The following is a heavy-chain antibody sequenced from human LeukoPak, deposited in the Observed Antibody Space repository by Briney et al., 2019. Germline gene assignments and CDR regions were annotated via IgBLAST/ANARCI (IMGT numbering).Heavy chain of an antibody. CDR2: IWYDGSNK. CDR1: GFTFSSYG. V-gene: IGHV3-33*01. J-gene: IGHJ6*02. CDR3: ARETSRYGMDV. Sequence: PGGSLRLSCAASGFTFSSYGIHWVRQAPGKGLEWVAVIWYDGSNKYYEDSVKGRFSISRDDSKNTVYLQMNSLRAEDTAVYYCARETSRYGMDVWGQGTTVTVSS.